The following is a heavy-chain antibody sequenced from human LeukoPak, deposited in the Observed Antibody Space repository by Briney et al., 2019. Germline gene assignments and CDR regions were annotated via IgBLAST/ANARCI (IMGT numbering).Heavy chain of an antibody. Sequence: GASVKVSCKASGYTFTGYYMHWVRQAPGQGLEWMGWINPNSGGTNYAQKFQGRVTMTRDTSISTAYMEVPNLTSDDTAMYLCVTSTGYSSTWGAFDIWGQGTMITVSS. J-gene: IGHJ3*02. D-gene: IGHD2-15*01. CDR1: GYTFTGYY. V-gene: IGHV1-2*02. CDR3: VTSTGYSSTWGAFDI. CDR2: INPNSGGT.